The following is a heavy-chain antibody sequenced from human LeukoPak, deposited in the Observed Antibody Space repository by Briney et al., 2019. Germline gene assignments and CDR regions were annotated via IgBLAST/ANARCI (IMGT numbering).Heavy chain of an antibody. V-gene: IGHV4-4*07. Sequence: TASETLSLTCTVSGGSISSYYWSWIRQPAGKGLEWIGRIYISGSTNYNPSLKSRVTMSVDTSKNQFSLKLSSVTAADTAVYYCARDSPFGGWFDPWGQGTLVTVSS. D-gene: IGHD2/OR15-2a*01. CDR2: IYISGST. J-gene: IGHJ5*02. CDR1: GGSISSYY. CDR3: ARDSPFGGWFDP.